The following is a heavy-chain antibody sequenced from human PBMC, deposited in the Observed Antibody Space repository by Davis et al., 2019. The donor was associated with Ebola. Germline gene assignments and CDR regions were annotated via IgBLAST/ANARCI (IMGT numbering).Heavy chain of an antibody. Sequence: GESLKISCAASGFTFSSYGMHWVRQAPGKGLEWVAVISYDGSNKYYADSVKGRFTISRDNSKNTLYLQMNSLRAEDTAVYYCATGLPAARVYYYGMDVWGQGTTGTVSS. CDR2: ISYDGSNK. CDR1: GFTFSSYG. J-gene: IGHJ6*02. V-gene: IGHV3-30*03. CDR3: ATGLPAARVYYYGMDV. D-gene: IGHD2-2*01.